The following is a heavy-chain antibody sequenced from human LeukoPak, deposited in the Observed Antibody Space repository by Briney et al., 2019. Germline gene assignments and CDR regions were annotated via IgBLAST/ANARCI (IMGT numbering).Heavy chain of an antibody. CDR2: IYYSGST. D-gene: IGHD3-22*01. Sequence: SETLSLTCTVSGGSISSYYWSWIRQPPGKGLEWIGYIYYSGSTNYNPSLNSRVTISVDTSKNQFSLRLSSVTPADTAAYYCARAPYYDSSGYYYWLDIWGQGTMVTVSS. J-gene: IGHJ3*02. CDR1: GGSISSYY. CDR3: ARAPYYDSSGYYYWLDI. V-gene: IGHV4-59*01.